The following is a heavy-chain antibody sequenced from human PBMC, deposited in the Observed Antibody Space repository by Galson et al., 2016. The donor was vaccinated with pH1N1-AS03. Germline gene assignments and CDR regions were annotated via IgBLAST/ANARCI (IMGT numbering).Heavy chain of an antibody. D-gene: IGHD2/OR15-2a*01. Sequence: PALVKPTQTLTLTCSVSGVSVTSSGVGVGWFRQPPGKALEWLVFVYWDETRRYSPSLKNRLTITKDSSKNQVVLTVTSVDPMDIATYFCALPNSGGNAFEIWGPGTMVTVSS. CDR1: GVSVTSSGVG. V-gene: IGHV2-5*02. CDR2: VYWDETR. J-gene: IGHJ3*02. CDR3: ALPNSGGNAFEI.